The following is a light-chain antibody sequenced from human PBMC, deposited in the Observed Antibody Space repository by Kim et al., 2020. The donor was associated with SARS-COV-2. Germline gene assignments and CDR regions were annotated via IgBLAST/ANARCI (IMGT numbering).Light chain of an antibody. CDR1: QSVSSY. Sequence: SLLPGEGATLSCRASQSVSSYLAWYQQKPGQAPRLLIYDASNRATGIPARFSGSGSGTDFTLTISSLEPEDFAVYYCQQRSTTITFGQGTRLEIK. V-gene: IGKV3-11*01. CDR2: DAS. CDR3: QQRSTTIT. J-gene: IGKJ5*01.